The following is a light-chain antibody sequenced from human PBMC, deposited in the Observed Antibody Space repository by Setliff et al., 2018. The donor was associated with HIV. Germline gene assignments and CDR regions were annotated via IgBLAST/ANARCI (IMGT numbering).Light chain of an antibody. CDR3: QSYDSRLSGYV. CDR1: SSNIGAGYD. Sequence: VLTQPPSLSGAPGQRVTISCTGSSSNIGAGYDVHWYKQLPGTAPKLLIYGYNNRPPGVPDRFSGSKSGTSASLAITGLQAEDEADYYCQSYDSRLSGYVFGTGTKVTVL. V-gene: IGLV1-40*01. CDR2: GYN. J-gene: IGLJ1*01.